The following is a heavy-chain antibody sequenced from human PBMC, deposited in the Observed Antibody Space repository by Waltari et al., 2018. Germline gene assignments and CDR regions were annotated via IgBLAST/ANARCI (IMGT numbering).Heavy chain of an antibody. J-gene: IGHJ3*02. D-gene: IGHD6-6*01. CDR3: AICIAARTGGAFDI. Sequence: QVQLVQSGAEVKKPGASVKVSCKASGYTFTSYYMHWVRQATGQGLEWMGWMNPNSGNTGYAQKFQGRVTITRNTSISTAYMELSSLRSEDTAVYYCAICIAARTGGAFDIWGQGTMVTVSS. V-gene: IGHV1-8*03. CDR2: MNPNSGNT. CDR1: GYTFTSYY.